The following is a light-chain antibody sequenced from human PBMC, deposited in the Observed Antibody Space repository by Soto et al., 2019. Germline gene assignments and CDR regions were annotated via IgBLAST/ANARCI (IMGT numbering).Light chain of an antibody. J-gene: IGKJ5*01. Sequence: QLTQSPSSLSASVGDRVTITCRASQGISSYLGWYQQKPGKAPNLLIYAASTLQSGVPSRFSGSGSGTEFTLTISSLQSEDFAIYYCQQYKSWPITFGQGTRLEIK. CDR1: QGISSY. CDR3: QQYKSWPIT. CDR2: AAS. V-gene: IGKV1-9*01.